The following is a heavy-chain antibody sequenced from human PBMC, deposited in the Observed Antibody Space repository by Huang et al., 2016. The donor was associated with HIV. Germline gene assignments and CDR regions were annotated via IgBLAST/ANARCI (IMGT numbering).Heavy chain of an antibody. J-gene: IGHJ4*02. Sequence: QVLLQQWGAGVLKPSETLSLTCGVSGGPFNGFLWSWIRKPPGQGLEWIGENNYSGNTNYNPSLKSGVTMSVDTSKVQFSLSLKSVTAADTAVYYCARARLLLPFDYWGQGALVAVSS. CDR2: NNYSGNT. CDR1: GGPFNGFL. V-gene: IGHV4-34*02. D-gene: IGHD2-15*01. CDR3: ARARLLLPFDY.